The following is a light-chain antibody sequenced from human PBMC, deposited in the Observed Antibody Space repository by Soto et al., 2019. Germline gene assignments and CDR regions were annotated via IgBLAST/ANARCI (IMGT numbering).Light chain of an antibody. J-gene: IGKJ4*01. V-gene: IGKV3D-15*01. CDR1: QNFGSSY. CDR2: GAS. CDR3: QHYNNWPPLT. Sequence: EIVLTQSPDTLSLSPGERATLSCRAIQNFGSSYLAWYQQKRGQAPRFLIYGASTRATGIPDRFSGSGSGTEFTLTISSLQSADFAVYYCQHYNNWPPLTFGGGTKVDIK.